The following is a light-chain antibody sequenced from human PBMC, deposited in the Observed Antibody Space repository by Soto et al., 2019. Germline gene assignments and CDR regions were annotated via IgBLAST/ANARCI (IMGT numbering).Light chain of an antibody. CDR3: QQYNNCPLP. CDR1: QSVSSN. V-gene: IGKV3-15*01. CDR2: GAS. Sequence: EIEMTQSPATLSVSPGERATLSCRAGQSVSSNVAWYQQKPGQAPRLLIYGASTRATGIPARFSGSGSGTEFTLTLNSLQSEDFAVYYCQQYNNCPLPFGPGTKVDIK. J-gene: IGKJ3*01.